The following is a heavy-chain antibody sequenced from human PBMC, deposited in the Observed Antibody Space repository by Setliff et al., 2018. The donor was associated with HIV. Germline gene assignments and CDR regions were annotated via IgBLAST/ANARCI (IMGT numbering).Heavy chain of an antibody. Sequence: PGESLKISCAASGFTFSTYWMHWVRQSPGKGLVWVSRINSDGSVTNYADSVKGRFTISRDNSKNTLYLQINSLRAEDTAVYYCAKDARWNYVGFDYWGQGTLVTVS. CDR2: INSDGSVT. D-gene: IGHD1-7*01. CDR3: AKDARWNYVGFDY. J-gene: IGHJ4*02. CDR1: GFTFSTYW. V-gene: IGHV3-74*01.